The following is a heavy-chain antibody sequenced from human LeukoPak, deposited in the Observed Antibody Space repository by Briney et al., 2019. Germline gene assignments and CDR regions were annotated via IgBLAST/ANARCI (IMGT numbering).Heavy chain of an antibody. CDR2: IYHTGNT. J-gene: IGHJ5*02. CDR3: ARGFFPWGNPGSWFDP. D-gene: IGHD3-10*01. Sequence: PSETLSLICAVSGASITSGDYSWNWMRQPPGKDLEWIGDIYHTGNTYYNPSLKSRVTISVDRSRNQFSLRLTSVTAADTAGYFWARGFFPWGNPGSWFDPWGQGTLVTVSS. CDR1: GASITSGDYS. V-gene: IGHV4-30-2*01.